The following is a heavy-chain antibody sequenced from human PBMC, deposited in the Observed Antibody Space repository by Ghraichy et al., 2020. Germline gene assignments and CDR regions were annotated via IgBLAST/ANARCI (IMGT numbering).Heavy chain of an antibody. CDR3: SSLLGNWGLGYYYGMDV. CDR2: INNSGST. J-gene: IGHJ6*02. V-gene: IGHV4-34*01. CDR1: GGSFSGYY. Sequence: SETLSLTCAVYGGSFSGYYWSWIRQPPGKGLEWIGEINNSGSTNYNPSLKSRVTISVDTSKNQFSLKRSSVTAADPAVYYWSSLLGNWGLGYYYGMDVWGQGTTVTVSS. D-gene: IGHD7-27*01.